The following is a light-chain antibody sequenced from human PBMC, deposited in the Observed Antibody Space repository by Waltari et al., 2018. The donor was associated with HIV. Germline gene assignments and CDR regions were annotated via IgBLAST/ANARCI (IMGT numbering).Light chain of an antibody. V-gene: IGLV1-40*01. CDR3: LSYDSSRSGYL. CDR1: GSNIGAVCD. Sequence: HYVLTTPPSVSGAPGQRVTIACTGSGSNIGAVCDAYGYQQVPGTAPNLRSYCNSNRPSGLADRFSDSKSGTSASLAIAELQAEDEADYYCLSYDSSRSGYLFGTVTKVTVL. CDR2: CNS. J-gene: IGLJ1*01.